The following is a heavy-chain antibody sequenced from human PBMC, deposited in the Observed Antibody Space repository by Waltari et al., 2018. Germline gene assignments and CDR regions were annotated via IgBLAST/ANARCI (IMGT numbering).Heavy chain of an antibody. CDR3: AGGSSSGWYAF. Sequence: QLQLQESGPGLVKPSETLSLSCRVSGDSISPRRYFWGWIRQPPGKGLEWLGSVFYSGSTYYNPSLKSRVTMSIDTSKNQISLKLTSVTAADTAVFYCAGGSSSGWYAFWDQGILVTVPS. J-gene: IGHJ5*01. D-gene: IGHD6-19*01. CDR1: GDSISPRRYF. CDR2: VFYSGST. V-gene: IGHV4-39*01.